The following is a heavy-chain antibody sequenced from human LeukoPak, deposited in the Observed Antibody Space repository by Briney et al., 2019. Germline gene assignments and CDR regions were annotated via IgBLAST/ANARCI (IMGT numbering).Heavy chain of an antibody. J-gene: IGHJ6*03. CDR1: GFTVSSNY. Sequence: GGSLRLSCAASGFTVSSNYMSWVRQASGKGLEWVGRIRSKANSYATAYAASVKGRFTISRDDSKNTAYLQMNSLKTEDTAVYYCTSGSCSSTSCVYYYYYMDVWGKGTTVTVSS. V-gene: IGHV3-73*01. D-gene: IGHD2-2*01. CDR2: IRSKANSYAT. CDR3: TSGSCSSTSCVYYYYYMDV.